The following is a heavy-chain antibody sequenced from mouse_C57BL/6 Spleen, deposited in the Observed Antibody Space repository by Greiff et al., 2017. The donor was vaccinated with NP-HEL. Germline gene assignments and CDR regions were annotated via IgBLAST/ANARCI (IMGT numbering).Heavy chain of an antibody. Sequence: EVQRVESGGGLVKPGGSLKLSCAASGFTFSSYAMSWVRQTPEKRLEWVATISDGGSYTYYPDNVKGRFTISRDNAKNNLYLQMSHLKSEDTAMYYCARGGYFTTVVATRWGQGTTLTVSS. D-gene: IGHD1-1*01. J-gene: IGHJ2*01. CDR3: ARGGYFTTVVATR. CDR1: GFTFSSYA. CDR2: ISDGGSYT. V-gene: IGHV5-4*01.